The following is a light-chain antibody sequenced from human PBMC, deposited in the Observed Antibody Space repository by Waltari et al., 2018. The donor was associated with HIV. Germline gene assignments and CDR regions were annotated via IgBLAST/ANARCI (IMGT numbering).Light chain of an antibody. Sequence: QSALTQEASVSGTVGQKVTLSCTGNSTNIGSYAVGWYQQISHGAPKTVMFGNSLPSGIHDRFSGSKSGTTASLTISGLQPEDEADYYGSTWDYSLSAVVFGGGTKLTVL. V-gene: IGLV1-44*01. CDR2: GNS. CDR3: STWDYSLSAVV. J-gene: IGLJ2*01. CDR1: STNIGSYA.